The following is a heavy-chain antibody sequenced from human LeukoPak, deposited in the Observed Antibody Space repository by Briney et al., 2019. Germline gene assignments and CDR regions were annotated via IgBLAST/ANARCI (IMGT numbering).Heavy chain of an antibody. CDR2: IYSSGVT. Sequence: SETLSLTCTISGDSIINYYWTWIRQPAGKGLEWIGRIYSSGVTNYNPSLKSRVTLSVDTSKNHLSLEMNSVTAVDTAVYYCARGPGSATAEAFDIWGQGTMVTVSS. D-gene: IGHD6-25*01. V-gene: IGHV4-4*07. CDR1: GDSIINYY. J-gene: IGHJ3*02. CDR3: ARGPGSATAEAFDI.